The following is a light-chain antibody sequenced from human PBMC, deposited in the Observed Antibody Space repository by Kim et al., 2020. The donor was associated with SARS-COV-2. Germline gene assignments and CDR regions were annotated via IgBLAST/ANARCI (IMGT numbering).Light chain of an antibody. J-gene: IGLJ3*02. CDR3: ETWDSDGLWV. CDR1: SGHSTYI. V-gene: IGLV4-60*03. CDR2: VEGSGRS. Sequence: VKLTCTLGSGHSTYIIAWDQQRPGKSPRHLMRVEGSGRSIEGSGVPDRFSGSSSGADRYLTIDNLQSEDEADYYCETWDSDGLWVFGGGTQLTVL.